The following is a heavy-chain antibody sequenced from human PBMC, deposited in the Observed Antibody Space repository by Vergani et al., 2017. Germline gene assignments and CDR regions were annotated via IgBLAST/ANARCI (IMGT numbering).Heavy chain of an antibody. D-gene: IGHD3-22*01. CDR2: TYPGDSDT. V-gene: IGHV5-51*01. CDR3: ARVFDSSGYNAFDI. Sequence: EVQLVQSGAEVKKPGESLKISCKGSGYSFSSYWIGWVRQMPGKGREWMGITYPGDSDTRYSPSFQGQVTISADKSISTAFLQWSSLKASDTAMYYCARVFDSSGYNAFDIWGQGTMVTVSS. CDR1: GYSFSSYW. J-gene: IGHJ3*02.